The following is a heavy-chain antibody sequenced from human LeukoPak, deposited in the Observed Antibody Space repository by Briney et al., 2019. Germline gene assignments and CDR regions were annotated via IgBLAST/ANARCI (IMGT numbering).Heavy chain of an antibody. Sequence: PSETLSLTCTVSGGSISSSSYYWGWLRQPPGKGLEWIGSIYYSGSTYYNPSLKSRVTISVDTSKNQFSLKLSSVTAADTAVYYCARGGYSGYVDGAFDIWGQGTMVTVSS. J-gene: IGHJ3*02. CDR1: GGSISSSSYY. CDR2: IYYSGST. V-gene: IGHV4-39*07. D-gene: IGHD5-12*01. CDR3: ARGGYSGYVDGAFDI.